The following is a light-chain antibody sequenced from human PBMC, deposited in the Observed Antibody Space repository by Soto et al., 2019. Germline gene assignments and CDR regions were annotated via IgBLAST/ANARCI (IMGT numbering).Light chain of an antibody. J-gene: IGKJ2*01. CDR2: GAS. V-gene: IGKV3-15*01. CDR1: QSLSTT. Sequence: EIVMTQSPATLSVSPGERVTLSCRASQSLSTTLAWYQQKPGLAPRLLIYGASTRATDTPARFSGSGSGTEFTLTISSLQSEDFAVYYCQQYNNWPRTFGQGTKLEI. CDR3: QQYNNWPRT.